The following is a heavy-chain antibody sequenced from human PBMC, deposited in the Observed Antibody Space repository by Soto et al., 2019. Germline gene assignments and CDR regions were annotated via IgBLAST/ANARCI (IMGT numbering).Heavy chain of an antibody. V-gene: IGHV3-23*01. CDR2: ISASGGST. D-gene: IGHD3-10*01. J-gene: IGHJ4*02. CDR1: GFTFSIYA. Sequence: EVQLLESGGGLVQPGGSLRLSCAASGFTFSIYAMSWVRQAPGKGLEWVSVISASGGSTFFADSVKGRFTISRDNSKNKLYLQMSSLGAEDTAVYYCAKEICASGSCYPDFWGQGTLVTVSS. CDR3: AKEICASGSCYPDF.